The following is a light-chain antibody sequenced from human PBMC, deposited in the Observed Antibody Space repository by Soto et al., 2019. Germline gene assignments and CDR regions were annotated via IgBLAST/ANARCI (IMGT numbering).Light chain of an antibody. Sequence: EIVLTQSPATLSLSPGERATLSCRASQSVNRALAWYQQRPGQAPKLLIYDAFMGAPGIPARFSGSGSGTDFTLTIDTLEPEDFAVYYCQQRSSWPITFGQGTRLDVK. CDR1: QSVNRA. J-gene: IGKJ5*01. CDR2: DAF. CDR3: QQRSSWPIT. V-gene: IGKV3-11*01.